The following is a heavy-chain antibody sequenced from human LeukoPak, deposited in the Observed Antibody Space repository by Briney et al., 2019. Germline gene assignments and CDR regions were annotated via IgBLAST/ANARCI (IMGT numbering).Heavy chain of an antibody. CDR1: GFSFSSYS. D-gene: IGHD5-12*01. CDR2: ISYDGSNR. J-gene: IGHJ4*02. CDR3: ARVGRMWQPLGYYFDY. Sequence: GSLRLSCAASGFSFSSYSVHWVRQGPGKGLEWVALISYDGSNRYYSDSVKGRSTISRDNSKSTLYLQLNSLRVEDTAVYYCARVGRMWQPLGYYFDYWGQGTLVNVSS. V-gene: IGHV3-30*01.